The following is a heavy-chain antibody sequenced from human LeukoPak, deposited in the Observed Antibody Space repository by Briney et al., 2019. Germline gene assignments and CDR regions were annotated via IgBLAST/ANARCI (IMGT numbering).Heavy chain of an antibody. Sequence: GGSLRLSCVASGFTFSSNGMHWVRQAPGKGLEWVTFIQYDGSKKYYADSVKGRFTISRDNSKNTLYLEMNSLRAEDTALYYCAKDIGSYYDYWGQGILVTVSS. D-gene: IGHD3-10*01. J-gene: IGHJ4*02. CDR2: IQYDGSKK. CDR1: GFTFSSNG. V-gene: IGHV3-30*02. CDR3: AKDIGSYYDY.